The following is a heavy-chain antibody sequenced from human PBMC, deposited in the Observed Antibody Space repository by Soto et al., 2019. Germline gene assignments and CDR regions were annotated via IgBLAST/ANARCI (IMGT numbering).Heavy chain of an antibody. J-gene: IGHJ6*02. V-gene: IGHV4-34*01. CDR1: GGSFSGYY. CDR2: INHSGST. CDR3: ARDRLVGGWGMDV. D-gene: IGHD1-26*01. Sequence: QVQLQQWGAGLLKPSETLSLTCAVYGGSFSGYYWSWIRQPPGKGLEWIGEINHSGSTNYNPSLKRRVTISVDTSKSQFSLKLSSVTAADPAVYYCARDRLVGGWGMDVWGQGTTVTVSS.